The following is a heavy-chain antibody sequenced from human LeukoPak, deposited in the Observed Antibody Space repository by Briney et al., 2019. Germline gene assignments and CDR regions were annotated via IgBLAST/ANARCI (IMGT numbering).Heavy chain of an antibody. J-gene: IGHJ6*03. CDR1: GYTFTSYY. Sequence: ASVKVSCKASGYTFTSYYMHWVRQAPGQGPEWMGIINPSGGSTSYAQKFQGRVTITTDESTSTAYMELSSLRSEDTAVYYCAGKGDIVVVPAARPAGYYYYYMDVWGKGTTVTVSS. CDR2: INPSGGST. V-gene: IGHV1-46*01. D-gene: IGHD2-2*01. CDR3: AGKGDIVVVPAARPAGYYYYYMDV.